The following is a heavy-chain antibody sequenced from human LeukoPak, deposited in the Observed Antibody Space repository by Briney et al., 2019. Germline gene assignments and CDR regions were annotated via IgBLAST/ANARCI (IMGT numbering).Heavy chain of an antibody. V-gene: IGHV3-30*04. CDR1: GFTFTGFS. J-gene: IGHJ4*02. Sequence: GSLRLSCAASGFTFTGFSIHWVRQPPGKGLEWVALISYDGSNTYYADSVEGRFTISRDNSKNTLYLQMNSLRAEDTAVYYCAKDSNTALDYWGQGTLVTVSS. CDR3: AKDSNTALDY. CDR2: ISYDGSNT. D-gene: IGHD5-18*01.